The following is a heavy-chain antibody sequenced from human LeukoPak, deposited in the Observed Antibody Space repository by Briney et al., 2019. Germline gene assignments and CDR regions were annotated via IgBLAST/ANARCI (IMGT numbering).Heavy chain of an antibody. CDR3: ARVTYYDILTGFPSGMDV. D-gene: IGHD3-9*01. CDR2: IYYSGST. Sequence: SETLSLTCTVSGGSISSYYWSWIRQPAGKGLEWIGYIYYSGSTNYNPSLKSRVTISVDTSKNQFSLKLSSVTAADTAVYYCARVTYYDILTGFPSGMDVWGKGTTVTVSS. V-gene: IGHV4-59*01. J-gene: IGHJ6*04. CDR1: GGSISSYY.